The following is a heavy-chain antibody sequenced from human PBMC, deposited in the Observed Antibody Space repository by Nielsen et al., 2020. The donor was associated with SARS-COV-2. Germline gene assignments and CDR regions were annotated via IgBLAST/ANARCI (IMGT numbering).Heavy chain of an antibody. CDR3: ARDGLGYCSSTSCQDAFDI. CDR2: IYYSGST. J-gene: IGHJ3*02. CDR1: GGSISSYY. Sequence: SETLSLTCTVSGGSISSYYWSWIRQPPGKGLKWIGYIYYSGSTNYNPSLKSRVTISVDTSKNQFSLKLSSVTAADTAVYYCARDGLGYCSSTSCQDAFDIWGQGTMVTVSS. D-gene: IGHD2-2*01. V-gene: IGHV4-59*01.